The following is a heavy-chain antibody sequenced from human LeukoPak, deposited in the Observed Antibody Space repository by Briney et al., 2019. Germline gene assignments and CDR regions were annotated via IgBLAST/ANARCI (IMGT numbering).Heavy chain of an antibody. CDR3: AREHYFYYLDA. V-gene: IGHV3-7*01. CDR1: GFTFSSQW. J-gene: IGHJ6*03. Sequence: PGGSLRLSCAASGFTFSSQWTSWVRQAPGKGLEWVAIVNQGGTQNYYVDSVKGRFTISRDNAENSLYLQMNSLRAEDTAVYYCAREHYFYYLDAWGKGTTVTVSS. CDR2: VNQGGTQN.